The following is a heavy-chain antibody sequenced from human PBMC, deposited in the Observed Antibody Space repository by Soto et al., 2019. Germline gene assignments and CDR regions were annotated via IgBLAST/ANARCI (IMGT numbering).Heavy chain of an antibody. V-gene: IGHV1-46*01. CDR1: GDTLTDYY. Sequence: GASVKVSCKASGDTLTDYYIHWVRQAPGQGLEWMGIINPSGGSTSYAQKFQGRVTMTRDTSTSTVYMELSSLRSEDTAVYYCARETLGGRYYGMDVWGQGTTVTVSS. CDR2: INPSGGST. D-gene: IGHD3-16*01. CDR3: ARETLGGRYYGMDV. J-gene: IGHJ6*02.